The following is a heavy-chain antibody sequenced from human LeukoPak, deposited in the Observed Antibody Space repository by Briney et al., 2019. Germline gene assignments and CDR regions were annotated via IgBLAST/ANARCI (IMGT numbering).Heavy chain of an antibody. CDR1: GFTFSNYA. CDR2: IRYDGSNK. J-gene: IGHJ3*02. CDR3: AKDSSAKGSGAFDI. D-gene: IGHD6-19*01. V-gene: IGHV3-30*02. Sequence: GGSLRLSGATSGFTFSNYAMHWVRQPPGKGREGWAFIRYDGSNKYYADSVKGRFTISRDNSKNTLYLQMNSLRAEDTAVYYCAKDSSAKGSGAFDIWGQGTMVTVSS.